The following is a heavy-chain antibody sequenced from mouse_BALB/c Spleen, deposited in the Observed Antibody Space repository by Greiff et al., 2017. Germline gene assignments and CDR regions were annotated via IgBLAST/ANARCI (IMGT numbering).Heavy chain of an antibody. CDR2: ISSGSSTI. D-gene: IGHD1-1*01. J-gene: IGHJ2*01. V-gene: IGHV5-17*02. Sequence: EVQLQESGGGLVQPGGSRKLSCAASGFTFSSFGMHWVRQAPEKGLEWVAYISSGSSTIYYADTVKGRFTISRDNPKNTLFLQMTSLRSEDTAMYYCARSGYYGSSYYFDYWGQGTTLTVSS. CDR3: ARSGYYGSSYYFDY. CDR1: GFTFSSFG.